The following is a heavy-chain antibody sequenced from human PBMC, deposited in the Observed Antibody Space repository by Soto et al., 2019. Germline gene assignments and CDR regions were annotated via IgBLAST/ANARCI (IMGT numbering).Heavy chain of an antibody. CDR3: ARGSLYDCWSGYYPPYNWLDP. CDR1: GYTFTSYD. V-gene: IGHV1-8*01. J-gene: IGHJ5*02. Sequence: GASVKVSCKASGYTFTSYDINWVRQATGQGLEWMGWMNPNSGNTGYAQKFQGRVTMTRNTSISTAYMELSSLRSEDTAVYYCARGSLYDCWSGYYPPYNWLDPWGQGTLVTVSS. D-gene: IGHD3-3*01. CDR2: MNPNSGNT.